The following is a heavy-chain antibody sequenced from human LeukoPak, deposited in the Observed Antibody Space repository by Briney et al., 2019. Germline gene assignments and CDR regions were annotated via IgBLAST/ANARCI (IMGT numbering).Heavy chain of an antibody. Sequence: SETLSLTCTVSGGSISSGSYYSSWIRQPAGKGLEWIGRIYTSGSTNYNPSLKSRVTMSVDTSKNQFSLKLSSVTAADTAVYYCARGGYYYGSGSHGLPDYWGQGTLVTVSS. J-gene: IGHJ4*02. CDR3: ARGGYYYGSGSHGLPDY. CDR2: IYTSGST. CDR1: GGSISSGSYY. V-gene: IGHV4-61*02. D-gene: IGHD3-10*01.